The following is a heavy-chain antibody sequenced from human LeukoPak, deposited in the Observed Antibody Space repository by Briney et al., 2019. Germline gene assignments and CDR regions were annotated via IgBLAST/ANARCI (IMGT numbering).Heavy chain of an antibody. CDR3: ARGDSSGSLKRNDAFDI. CDR2: ISAYNGNT. Sequence: ASVKVSCKASGYTFTSYGISWVRQAPGQGLEWMGWISAYNGNTNYAQKLQGRVTMTTDTSTSTAYMELRSLRSDDTALYYCARGDSSGSLKRNDAFDIWGQGTMVTVSS. CDR1: GYTFTSYG. V-gene: IGHV1-18*01. D-gene: IGHD3-22*01. J-gene: IGHJ3*02.